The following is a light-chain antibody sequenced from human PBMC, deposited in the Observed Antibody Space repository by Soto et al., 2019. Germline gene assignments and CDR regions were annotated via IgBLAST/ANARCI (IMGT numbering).Light chain of an antibody. Sequence: QSALTQPPSVSGSPGQSVSSACAWISSNIGAVNDVHWYQQLPGTAPKLLIYGNSNRPSGVPDRFSASKSGTSASLAITGLQAEDEADYYCQSYDSSLSGWVFGTGTKVTVL. J-gene: IGLJ1*01. V-gene: IGLV1-40*01. CDR2: GNS. CDR3: QSYDSSLSGWV. CDR1: SSNIGAVND.